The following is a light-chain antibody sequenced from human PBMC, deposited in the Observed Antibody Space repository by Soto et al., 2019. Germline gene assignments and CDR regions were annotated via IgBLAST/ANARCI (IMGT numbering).Light chain of an antibody. J-gene: IGKJ5*01. V-gene: IGKV1-12*01. CDR2: AAS. CDR3: QQANSFPIT. Sequence: IQLIQTPSSVSASVGDRVTVTCVSSQGINSWLAWYQKKPGKDPKLPLYAASRLQSGVPSSFSRRGSGTDCTLTISRLQPEDCVSDFCQQANSFPITFGQGARPEIK. CDR1: QGINSW.